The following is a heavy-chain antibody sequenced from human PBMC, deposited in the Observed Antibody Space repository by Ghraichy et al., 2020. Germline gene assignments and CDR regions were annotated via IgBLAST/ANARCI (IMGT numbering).Heavy chain of an antibody. CDR1: GYTFPSYT. D-gene: IGHD3-9*01. J-gene: IGHJ6*03. V-gene: IGHV1-3*04. CDR3: ASRSRYTTSTRYFYMDV. CDR2: INTGDGST. Sequence: ASVKVSCKASGYTFPSYTIHWVRQAPGQRLEWMGWINTGDGSTQYSQKFQARVTITWDTTARTVYMDLSSLRSEDTAVYYCASRSRYTTSTRYFYMDVWGRGTTVTVSS.